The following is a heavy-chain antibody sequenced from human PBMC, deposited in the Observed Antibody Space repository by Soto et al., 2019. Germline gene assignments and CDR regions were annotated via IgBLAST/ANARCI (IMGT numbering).Heavy chain of an antibody. V-gene: IGHV3-23*01. CDR1: GFTFSSYA. CDR2: ITGSGITT. J-gene: IGHJ4*02. D-gene: IGHD2-15*01. CDR3: AKGDCTGGTCYRGFDY. Sequence: EVQLLESGGGLVQPGGSLGLSCAASGFTFSSYAMSWVRQAPGKGLEWVSTITGSGITTYFADSVKGRFTFSRDNSKSTLYLQINSLRAEDTAVYYCAKGDCTGGTCYRGFDYWGQGTLVTVSS.